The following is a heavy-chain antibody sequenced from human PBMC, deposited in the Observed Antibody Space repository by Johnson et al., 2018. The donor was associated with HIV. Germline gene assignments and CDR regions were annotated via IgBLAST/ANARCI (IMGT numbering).Heavy chain of an antibody. D-gene: IGHD2-8*01. CDR3: ASALCTWGAFDI. CDR2: ISYDGSNK. J-gene: IGHJ3*02. CDR1: GFAFSSYA. V-gene: IGHV3-30-3*01. Sequence: QMQLVESGGGVVQPGRSLRLSCATSGFAFSSYAVHWVRQAPGKGLEWVAVISYDGSNKYFADSVKGRFTISRDNSKNTLYLQMNSLRAEDTAVYYCASALCTWGAFDIWGQGTMVTVSS.